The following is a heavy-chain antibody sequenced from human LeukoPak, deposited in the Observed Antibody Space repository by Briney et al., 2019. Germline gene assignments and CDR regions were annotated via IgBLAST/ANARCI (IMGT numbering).Heavy chain of an antibody. Sequence: GASVKVSCKASEYTFTGYYMHWVRQAPGQGLEWMERINPNSGGTNYAQKFQDRVTMTRDTSISTAYMELNSLRSEDTAVYYCARTAPYAGSWNAKANSYYFDYWGQGSLVTVSS. CDR3: ARTAPYAGSWNAKANSYYFDY. D-gene: IGHD1-1*01. CDR2: INPNSGGT. V-gene: IGHV1-2*06. J-gene: IGHJ4*02. CDR1: EYTFTGYY.